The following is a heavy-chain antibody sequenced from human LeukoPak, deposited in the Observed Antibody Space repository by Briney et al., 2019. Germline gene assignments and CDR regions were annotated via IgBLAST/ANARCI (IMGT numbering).Heavy chain of an antibody. V-gene: IGHV4-61*05. Sequence: SETLSLTCTVSSGSISTSNYYWGWVRQPPGKALEWIGNIFYSGSTNYNPSLKSRVTISVDTSKNQFSLKLSSVTAADTAVYYCARVYYSNSYDYWYFDLWGRGTLVTVSS. CDR1: SGSISTSNYY. CDR2: IFYSGST. CDR3: ARVYYSNSYDYWYFDL. J-gene: IGHJ2*01. D-gene: IGHD6-13*01.